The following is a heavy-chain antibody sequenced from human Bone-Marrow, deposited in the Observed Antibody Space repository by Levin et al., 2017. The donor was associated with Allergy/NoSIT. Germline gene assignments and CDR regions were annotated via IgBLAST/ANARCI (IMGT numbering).Heavy chain of an antibody. V-gene: IGHV3-48*02. CDR2: ISDSSSSI. CDR1: GFTFSNSS. Sequence: GGSLRLSCAASGFTFSNSSMNWVRQAPGKGLEWVSYISDSSSSIFCADSVKGRFTISRDNAKNSLFLQMNSLRDEDTAVYYCARDCPHLSYSSTWYYYYGMDVWGQGTTVTVSS. D-gene: IGHD6-13*01. J-gene: IGHJ6*02. CDR3: ARDCPHLSYSSTWYYYYGMDV.